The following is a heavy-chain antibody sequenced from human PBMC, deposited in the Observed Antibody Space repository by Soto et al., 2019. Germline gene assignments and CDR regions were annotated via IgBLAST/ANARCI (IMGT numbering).Heavy chain of an antibody. V-gene: IGHV4-39*02. D-gene: IGHD2-15*01. CDR1: GGSINSNNYY. J-gene: IGHJ4*02. CDR3: AKVVVAATRHTDFDS. Sequence: RYLTFTVSGGSINSNNYYWAWIRQPPGKGLAWIASIYYDGSTYYNPSLKSRVSISVDTSKNHFSLKLSSATAADTAVYYCAKVVVAATRHTDFDSWGQGTLVTVSS. CDR2: IYYDGST.